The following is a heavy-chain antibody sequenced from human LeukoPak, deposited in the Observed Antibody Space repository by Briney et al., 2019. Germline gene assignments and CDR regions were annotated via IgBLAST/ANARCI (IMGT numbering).Heavy chain of an antibody. V-gene: IGHV4-59*12. CDR2: IYYSGST. D-gene: IGHD3-10*01. CDR1: GSMYNYY. J-gene: IGHJ3*02. Sequence: SETLSLTCTVSGSMYNYYWSWIRQPPGKGLEWIGYIYYSGSTNYNPSLKSRVTISVDTSKNQFSLKLSSVTAADTAVYYCARTQGSGRSTAFDIWGQGTMVTVSS. CDR3: ARTQGSGRSTAFDI.